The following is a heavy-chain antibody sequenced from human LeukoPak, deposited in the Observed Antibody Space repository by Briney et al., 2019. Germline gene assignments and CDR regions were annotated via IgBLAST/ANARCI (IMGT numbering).Heavy chain of an antibody. CDR2: MNPKSGNT. J-gene: IGHJ5*02. Sequence: ASVKVSCKAPGYTFTSYHINWARQAPRQGIERRGWMNPKSGNTASAQKFQRRVTMTRNTSISTAYMELSSLRSDDAAVYYCARGGTYYYDSSGYYYHWGQGTLVSVSS. D-gene: IGHD3-22*01. CDR3: ARGGTYYYDSSGYYYH. V-gene: IGHV1-8*01. CDR1: GYTFTSYH.